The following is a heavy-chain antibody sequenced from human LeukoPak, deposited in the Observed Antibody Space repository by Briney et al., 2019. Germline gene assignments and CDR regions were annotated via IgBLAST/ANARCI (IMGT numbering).Heavy chain of an antibody. CDR1: GFTVSSNY. D-gene: IGHD3-9*01. V-gene: IGHV3-53*01. Sequence: PGGSLRLSCAAPGFTVSSNYMSWVRQAPGKGLEWVSVIYSGGTTYYADSVKGRFTISRDNSKNTLYLQMNSLRAEDTAVYYCARGQGNYDLLTGYHYYFDYWGQGTLVTVSS. CDR2: IYSGGTT. CDR3: ARGQGNYDLLTGYHYYFDY. J-gene: IGHJ4*02.